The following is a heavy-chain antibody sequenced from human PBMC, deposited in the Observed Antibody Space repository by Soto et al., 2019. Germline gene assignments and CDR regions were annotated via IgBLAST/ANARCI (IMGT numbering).Heavy chain of an antibody. CDR2: IYSTGNT. V-gene: IGHV3-66*01. CDR1: GVTVSNNY. D-gene: IGHD4-17*01. CDR3: ARNVAVTTLGY. Sequence: EVKLVESGGGLVQPGGSLRLSCAASGVTVSNNYMTWVRQAPGKGLELVSSIYSTGNTFYADSVKGRFTISRDNSKNKLYLQMNSLRVEDTAVYCCARNVAVTTLGYWGQGTLVTVSS. J-gene: IGHJ4*02.